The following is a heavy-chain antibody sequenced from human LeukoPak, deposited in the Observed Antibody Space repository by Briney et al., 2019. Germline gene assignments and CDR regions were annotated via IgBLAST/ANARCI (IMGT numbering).Heavy chain of an antibody. CDR2: INHSGST. Sequence: SETLSLTCTVSGDSMRSYYWAWIRQPPGKGLEWIGEINHSGSTNYNPSLKSRVTMSLDTSKNQFSLKLGSVTAADTAVYYCARRPYRPGAAFDNWGQGTLVTVSS. CDR1: GDSMRSYY. J-gene: IGHJ4*02. CDR3: ARRPYRPGAAFDN. D-gene: IGHD1-26*01. V-gene: IGHV4-34*01.